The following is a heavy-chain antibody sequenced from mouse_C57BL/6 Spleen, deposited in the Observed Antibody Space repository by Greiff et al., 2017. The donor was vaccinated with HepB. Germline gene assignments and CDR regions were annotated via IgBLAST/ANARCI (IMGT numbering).Heavy chain of an antibody. V-gene: IGHV3-6*01. J-gene: IGHJ1*03. CDR1: GYSITSGYY. Sequence: EVHLVESGPGLVKPSQSLSLTCSVTGYSITSGYYWNWIRQFPGNKLEWMGYISYDGSNNYNPSLKNRISITRDTSKNQFFLKLNSVTTEDTATYYCARDEEITTVVTRSYWYFDVWGTGTTVTVSS. CDR2: ISYDGSN. D-gene: IGHD1-1*01. CDR3: ARDEEITTVVTRSYWYFDV.